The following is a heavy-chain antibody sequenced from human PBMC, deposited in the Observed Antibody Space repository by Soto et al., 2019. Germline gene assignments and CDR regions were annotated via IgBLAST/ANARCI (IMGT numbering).Heavy chain of an antibody. CDR2: IHPSGDT. CDR3: VRGYCTTTPCSGDFQH. J-gene: IGHJ1*01. V-gene: IGHV1-46*01. D-gene: IGHD2-8*01. CDR1: GYEFTTYF. Sequence: ASVKVSCKASGYEFTTYFIHWVRQAPGQGLEWMGMIHPSGDTGYGQKFRGRVTMTIDTSTTTAYMELRNLTSEDTAIYFSVRGYCTTTPCSGDFQHWGQGTLVTVSS.